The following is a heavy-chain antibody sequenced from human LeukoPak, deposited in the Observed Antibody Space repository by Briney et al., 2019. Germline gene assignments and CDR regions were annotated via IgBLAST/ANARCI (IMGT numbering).Heavy chain of an antibody. CDR1: GGSISSSNW. Sequence: PSETLSLTCAVSGGSISSSNWWSWVRQPPGKGLEWIGEIYHSGSTNYNPSLKSRVTISVDKSKNHFSLKLSSVTAADTDVYYCATTPKGGYSAYLDYWGQGTLVTVSS. CDR3: ATTPKGGYSAYLDY. D-gene: IGHD5-12*01. V-gene: IGHV4-4*02. J-gene: IGHJ4*02. CDR2: IYHSGST.